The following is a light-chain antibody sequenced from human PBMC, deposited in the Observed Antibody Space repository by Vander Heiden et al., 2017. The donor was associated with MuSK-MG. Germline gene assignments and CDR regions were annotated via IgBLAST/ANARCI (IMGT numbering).Light chain of an antibody. CDR3: SSLTSSTTPFV. V-gene: IGLV2-14*02. CDR1: ISHVWSYHL. Sequence: QSALTQPASVSGSPGPSITIPCTGTISHVWSYHLVTLYQQHPGKAPKLLISEVTKRPAGVSNRFSGSKSGNTAALTISGLQADDEADYYCSSLTSSTTPFVFGTGTKVTVL. J-gene: IGLJ1*01. CDR2: EVT.